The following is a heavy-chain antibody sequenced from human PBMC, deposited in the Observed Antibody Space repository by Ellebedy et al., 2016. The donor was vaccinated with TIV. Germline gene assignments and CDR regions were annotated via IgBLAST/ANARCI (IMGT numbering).Heavy chain of an antibody. D-gene: IGHD5-18*01. J-gene: IGHJ4*02. CDR3: ASGILERGYSYGRFDY. CDR2: IYNDGSST. V-gene: IGHV3-74*01. CDR1: GFTFNNFG. Sequence: GESLKISCAASGFTFNNFGMTWVRQAPGKGLVWVSRIYNDGSSTSYADSVEGRFTISRDNPKNTVYLQMNSLRVEDTAVYYCASGILERGYSYGRFDYWGQGTLVTVSS.